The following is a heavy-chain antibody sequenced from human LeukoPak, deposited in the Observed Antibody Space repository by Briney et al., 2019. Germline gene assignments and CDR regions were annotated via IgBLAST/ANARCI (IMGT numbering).Heavy chain of an antibody. Sequence: GGSLRLSCAASGFSFSTYAMSWVRRPPGKGLEWVSGISASGGSTYYADSVKGRFTSSRDNSKNTLYLQMNSLRAEDTAVYYCAKRKDTSGWYGMDVWGQGTTVTVSS. J-gene: IGHJ6*02. CDR1: GFSFSTYA. CDR2: ISASGGST. D-gene: IGHD6-19*01. CDR3: AKRKDTSGWYGMDV. V-gene: IGHV3-23*01.